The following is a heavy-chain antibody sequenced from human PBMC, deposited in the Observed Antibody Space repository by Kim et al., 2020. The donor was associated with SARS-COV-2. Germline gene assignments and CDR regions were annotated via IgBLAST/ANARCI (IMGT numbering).Heavy chain of an antibody. Sequence: RVTISVDTSKNQFSLKLSSVTAADTAVYYCARHYPTLLRYFDWLLYPVDYWGQGTLVTVSS. D-gene: IGHD3-9*01. V-gene: IGHV4-39*01. J-gene: IGHJ4*02. CDR3: ARHYPTLLRYFDWLLYPVDY.